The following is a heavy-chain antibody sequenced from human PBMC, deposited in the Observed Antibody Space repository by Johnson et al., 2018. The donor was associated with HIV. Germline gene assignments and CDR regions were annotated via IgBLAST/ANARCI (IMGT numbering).Heavy chain of an antibody. CDR3: ARDDGGGGDAFDI. J-gene: IGHJ3*02. V-gene: IGHV3-66*02. Sequence: VQLVESGGGVVRPGGSLRLSCAASGFTFSSYAMSWVRQAPGKGLEWVSAIYSGGSTYYADSVKGRFTISRDNSKNTLYLQMNSLRAEDTAVYYCARDDGGGGDAFDIWGQGTMVTVSS. D-gene: IGHD2-15*01. CDR1: GFTFSSYA. CDR2: IYSGGST.